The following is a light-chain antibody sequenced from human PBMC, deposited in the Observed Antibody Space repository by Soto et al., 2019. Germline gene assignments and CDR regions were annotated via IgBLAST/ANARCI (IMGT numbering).Light chain of an antibody. Sequence: DIQLTQSPSFLSASVGDRVTITCRASQGISSYLAWYQQKPGKAPKLLIYAASTLQSGVPSRFSGSGSGTEFTLTISSRQPEAFATYYCQQLNSYPYTFGQGTKLAIK. J-gene: IGKJ2*01. V-gene: IGKV1-9*01. CDR3: QQLNSYPYT. CDR2: AAS. CDR1: QGISSY.